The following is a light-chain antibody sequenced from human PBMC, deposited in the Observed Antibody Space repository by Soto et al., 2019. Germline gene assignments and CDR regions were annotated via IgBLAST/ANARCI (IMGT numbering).Light chain of an antibody. CDR3: QQSYSAPRT. CDR1: QSIGTY. V-gene: IGKV1-39*01. CDR2: GAS. J-gene: IGKJ2*01. Sequence: DIQMTQSPSSLPASVGDRISITCRASQSIGTYLSWYQQKPGKAPKLLIYGASNLQSGVPSRFSGSGSETVFNLTISRRQPEDFATYYCQQSYSAPRTFGQGTKVESK.